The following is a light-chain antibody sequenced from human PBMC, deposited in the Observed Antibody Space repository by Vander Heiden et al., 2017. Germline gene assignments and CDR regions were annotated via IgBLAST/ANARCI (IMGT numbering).Light chain of an antibody. Sequence: DIVMTQSPLSLPVTPGEPASISCRSSQSLLHSNGYNYLDWYLQKPGQSPQLLIYLGSNRASGVPDRFSGSGSGTDFTLKISRVDAEDVGVYYCMQALQTPGWTFGQGTKVEIK. CDR2: LGS. V-gene: IGKV2-28*01. CDR1: QSLLHSNGYNY. J-gene: IGKJ1*01. CDR3: MQALQTPGWT.